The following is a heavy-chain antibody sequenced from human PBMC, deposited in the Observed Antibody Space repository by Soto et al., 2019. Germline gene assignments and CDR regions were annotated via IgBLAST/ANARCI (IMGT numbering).Heavy chain of an antibody. CDR2: INAGNGNT. CDR3: ARAVAVAADFDY. Sequence: QVQLVQSGAEEKKPGASVKVSCKASGYTFTRYAMHWVRQAPGQRLEWMGWINAGNGNTKYSQKFQGRVTITRDTSASTAYMELSSLRSEDTAVYYCARAVAVAADFDYWGQGTLVTVSS. D-gene: IGHD6-19*01. J-gene: IGHJ4*02. CDR1: GYTFTRYA. V-gene: IGHV1-3*05.